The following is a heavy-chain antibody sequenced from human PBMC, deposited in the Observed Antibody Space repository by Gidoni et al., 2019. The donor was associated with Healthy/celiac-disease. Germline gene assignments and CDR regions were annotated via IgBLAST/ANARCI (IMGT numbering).Heavy chain of an antibody. CDR1: GYSISSGYY. J-gene: IGHJ4*02. D-gene: IGHD4-17*01. CDR2: IYHSGST. V-gene: IGHV4-38-2*02. Sequence: QVQLQESGPGLVKPSATLSLTCTVSGYSISSGYYWGWIRQPPGKGLEWIGSIYHSGSTYYNPSLKSRVTISVDTSKNQFSLKLSSVTAADTAVYYCASGTVTTSGLDYWGQGTLVTVSS. CDR3: ASGTVTTSGLDY.